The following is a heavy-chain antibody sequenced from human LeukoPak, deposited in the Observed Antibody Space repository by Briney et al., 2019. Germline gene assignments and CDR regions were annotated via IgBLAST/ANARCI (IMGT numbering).Heavy chain of an antibody. Sequence: PSETLSLTCTVSGGSISSYYWSWIRQPPGKGLEWIGYIYYSGSTNYNPSLKSRVTISVDTSKNQSSLKLSSVTAADTAVYYCARSSSWYGGYFDYWGQGTLVTVSS. V-gene: IGHV4-59*08. CDR2: IYYSGST. J-gene: IGHJ4*02. D-gene: IGHD6-13*01. CDR1: GGSISSYY. CDR3: ARSSSWYGGYFDY.